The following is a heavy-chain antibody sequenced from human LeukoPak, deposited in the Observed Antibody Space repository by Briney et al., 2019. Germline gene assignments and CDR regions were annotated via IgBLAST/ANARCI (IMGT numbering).Heavy chain of an antibody. V-gene: IGHV3-15*01. Sequence: GGSLRLSCAASGFTFSNGWMSWVRQAPGKGLEWVGRIKSKADGGTTDYAAPVKGRFTISKDDSKNTLYLQMNSLKTEDTAVYYCTTVPYYYDNSGYYHGVFDYWGQGTLVTVSS. CDR2: IKSKADGGTT. J-gene: IGHJ4*02. CDR1: GFTFSNGW. CDR3: TTVPYYYDNSGYYHGVFDY. D-gene: IGHD3-22*01.